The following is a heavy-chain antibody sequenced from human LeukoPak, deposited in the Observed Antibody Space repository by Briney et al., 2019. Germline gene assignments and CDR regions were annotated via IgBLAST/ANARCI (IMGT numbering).Heavy chain of an antibody. CDR2: IYYSGST. Sequence: SETLSLTCTVSSGSISSYYWSWIRQPPGKGLEWIGYIYYSGSTNYNPSLKSRVTISVDTSKNQFSLKLSSVTAADTAVYYCARQSMVRGYYGMDVWGQGTTVTVSS. CDR1: SGSISSYY. J-gene: IGHJ6*02. D-gene: IGHD3-10*01. CDR3: ARQSMVRGYYGMDV. V-gene: IGHV4-59*08.